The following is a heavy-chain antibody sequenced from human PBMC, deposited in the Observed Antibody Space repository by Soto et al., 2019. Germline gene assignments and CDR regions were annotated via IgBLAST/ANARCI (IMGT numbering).Heavy chain of an antibody. Sequence: GGSVRLSCAASEFSLSNSAIHWVRQAPGKGLEWVSSISYDGNYKYYADSVKGRFTISRDNSKNPLYLQMNSLRTEATAVYYCGRGRLIECYGDNRELQAFWTRGTS. V-gene: IGHV3-30-3*01. CDR2: ISYDGNYK. CDR1: EFSLSNSA. CDR3: GRGRLIECYGDNRELQAF. J-gene: IGHJ6*02. D-gene: IGHD4-17*01.